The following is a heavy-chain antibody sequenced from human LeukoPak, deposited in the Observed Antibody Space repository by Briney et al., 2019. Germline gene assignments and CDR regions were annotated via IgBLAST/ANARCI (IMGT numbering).Heavy chain of an antibody. D-gene: IGHD6-25*01. J-gene: IGHJ4*02. CDR3: ANWAGTTAGFSGPFDF. V-gene: IGHV3-48*01. CDR1: GFIFNNAW. Sequence: GGSLRLSCAASGFIFNNAWMSWVRQAPGKGLEWISHIRSSSSTSTTYYADSVKGRLTISRDDAKNSLYLQMNSLRGEDTAVYYCANWAGTTAGFSGPFDFWGQGTLVTVSS. CDR2: IRSSSSTSTT.